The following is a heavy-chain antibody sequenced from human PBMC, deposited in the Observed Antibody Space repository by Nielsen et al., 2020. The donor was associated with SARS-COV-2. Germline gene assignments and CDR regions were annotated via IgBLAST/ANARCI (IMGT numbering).Heavy chain of an antibody. CDR1: GGTFSSYA. CDR2: IIPIFGTA. CDR3: AQAGTTVTTEMDV. D-gene: IGHD4-11*01. Sequence: SVKVSCKASGGTFSSYAISWVRQAPGQGLEWMGGIIPIFGTANYAQKFQGRVTITADESTSTAYMELRSLRSEDTAVYYCAQAGTTVTTEMDVWGKGTTVTVSS. J-gene: IGHJ6*04. V-gene: IGHV1-69*13.